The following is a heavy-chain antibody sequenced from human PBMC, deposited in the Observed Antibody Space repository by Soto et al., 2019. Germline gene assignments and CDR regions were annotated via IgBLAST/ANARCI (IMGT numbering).Heavy chain of an antibody. CDR2: IFSNDEK. CDR1: GFSLSNARMG. Sequence: QVTLKESGPVLVKPTETLTLTCTVSGFSLSNARMGVSWIRQPPGKALEWLAHIFSNDEKSYSSSLKSRLIISKDTSKSQVVLTVTNVDPMDTATYYCARIGARFYYGMDVWGQGTTVTVS. J-gene: IGHJ6*02. CDR3: ARIGARFYYGMDV. V-gene: IGHV2-26*01. D-gene: IGHD5-12*01.